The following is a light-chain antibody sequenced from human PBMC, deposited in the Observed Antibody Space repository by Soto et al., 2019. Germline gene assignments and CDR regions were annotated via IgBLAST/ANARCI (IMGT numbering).Light chain of an antibody. V-gene: IGKV3-20*01. CDR3: QQYGSSPTT. CDR1: QSVSSSY. CDR2: GAS. Sequence: SRASQSVSSSYLAWYQQKHGQPPRILIYGASSRDTGIPDRFSGSASGRGFTLSICRLGTEDFPVYYCQQYGSSPTTLGQGTKVDIK. J-gene: IGKJ1*01.